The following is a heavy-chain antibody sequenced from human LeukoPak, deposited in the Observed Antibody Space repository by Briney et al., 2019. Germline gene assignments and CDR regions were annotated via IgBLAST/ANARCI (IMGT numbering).Heavy chain of an antibody. CDR1: GGSINNYY. Sequence: SETLSLPCPVSGGSINNYYWSWTRQPAGKGLEWIGRIYTTGSTNYNPSLKSRVTMSVDTSKNQFSLKLSSVTAADTAVYFCARGDSSGWWDFDYWGQGTLVTVSS. D-gene: IGHD6-19*01. CDR2: IYTTGST. J-gene: IGHJ4*02. V-gene: IGHV4-4*07. CDR3: ARGDSSGWWDFDY.